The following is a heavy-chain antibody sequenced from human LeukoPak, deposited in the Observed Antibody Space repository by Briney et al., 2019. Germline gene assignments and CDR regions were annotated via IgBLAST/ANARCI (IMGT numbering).Heavy chain of an antibody. CDR2: IHPEGNEK. J-gene: IGHJ4*02. V-gene: IGHV3-7*04. Sequence: PRGSLRLSCAASGFTFSSYWMSWVRQAPGRGLEWVANIHPEGNEKYHVESVKGRFTISRDNAKNLLFLQMNGLRVEDTAVYYCARGDDFSGDHWGQGTLVTVSS. D-gene: IGHD1-1*01. CDR3: ARGDDFSGDH. CDR1: GFTFSSYW.